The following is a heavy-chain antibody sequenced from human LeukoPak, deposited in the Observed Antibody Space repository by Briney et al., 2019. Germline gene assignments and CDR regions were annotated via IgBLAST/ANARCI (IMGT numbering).Heavy chain of an antibody. V-gene: IGHV3-21*03. J-gene: IGHJ1*01. CDR1: GFTFSTYS. CDR2: IDFSGDYI. D-gene: IGHD3-22*01. CDR3: AGRTVTPYYHDSSGFHLQY. Sequence: GGSLRLSCAASGFTFSTYSMNWVRQGPGKGLEWVSTIDFSGDYIYYADSLKGRFTISRDNSKNTLYLQMNSLRAEDTAVYYCAGRTVTPYYHDSSGFHLQYWGQGTLVTVSS.